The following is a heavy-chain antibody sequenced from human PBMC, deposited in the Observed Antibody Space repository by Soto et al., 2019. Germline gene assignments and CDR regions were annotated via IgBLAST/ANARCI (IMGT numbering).Heavy chain of an antibody. Sequence: SETLSLTCTVSGGSMSYYYWNWVRQPPGKGLEWNGYAYYSGSTNYNPSLKSRVTISVDTSKNQFSLKLSSVTAADTAVYYCAIRTGRSYFGMDVWGQGTTVTVSS. CDR2: AYYSGST. CDR1: GGSMSYYY. J-gene: IGHJ6*02. V-gene: IGHV4-59*01. CDR3: AIRTGRSYFGMDV. D-gene: IGHD1-26*01.